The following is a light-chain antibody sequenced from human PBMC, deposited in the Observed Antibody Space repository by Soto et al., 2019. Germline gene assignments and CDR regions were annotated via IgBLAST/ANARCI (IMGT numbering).Light chain of an antibody. CDR2: GAS. J-gene: IGKJ1*01. V-gene: IGKV3D-15*01. Sequence: IVMTKSPATLSVSPGERATLSCRASQSVGSHLAWYQQRPGQAPRLLIYGASSRATGIPARFSGSGSGTEFTLTISSLQSEDFAVYYCQHYNNWPPWTFGQGTKVDI. CDR1: QSVGSH. CDR3: QHYNNWPPWT.